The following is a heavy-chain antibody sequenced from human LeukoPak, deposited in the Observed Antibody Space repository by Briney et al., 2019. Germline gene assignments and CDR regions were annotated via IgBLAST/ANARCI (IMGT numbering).Heavy chain of an antibody. CDR3: ARGWGPAYCGGDCHRHFDY. Sequence: SKTLSLTCAVSGGSISSGGYSWNWIRQPTGKGLEWIGYIYNSGSTSYNPSLKSRVTMSVDTSKNQFSLKLNPVTAADTAVYYCARGWGPAYCGGDCHRHFDYWGQGTLVTVSS. CDR1: GGSISSGGYS. J-gene: IGHJ4*02. V-gene: IGHV4-30-4*07. D-gene: IGHD2-21*02. CDR2: IYNSGST.